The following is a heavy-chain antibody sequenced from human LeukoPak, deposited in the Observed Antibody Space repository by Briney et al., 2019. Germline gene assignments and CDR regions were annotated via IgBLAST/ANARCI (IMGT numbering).Heavy chain of an antibody. Sequence: GASVKVSCKASGYTFTSYYMHWVRQAPGQGLEWMGIINPSGGSTSYAQKFQGRVTMTRDMSTSTVYMELSSLRSEDTAVYYCGTEGSTAIPYDYWGQGTLVTVSS. CDR3: GTEGSTAIPYDY. CDR1: GYTFTSYY. D-gene: IGHD2-21*02. CDR2: INPSGGST. V-gene: IGHV1-46*01. J-gene: IGHJ4*02.